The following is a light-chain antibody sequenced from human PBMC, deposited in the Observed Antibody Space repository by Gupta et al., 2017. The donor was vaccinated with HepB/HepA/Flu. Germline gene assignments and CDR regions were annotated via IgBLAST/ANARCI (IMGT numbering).Light chain of an antibody. V-gene: IGLV2-14*03. CDR2: DVS. Sequence: QSALTQPDSVSGSPGQSITISCPGTSSDVGGYNYVSWYQHHPGKAPKLMIYDVSNRPSGVSNRFSGSKSGNTASLTISGLQAEDEADYYCSSYTSSSTPVFGGGTKLTVL. CDR1: SSDVGGYNY. J-gene: IGLJ2*01. CDR3: SSYTSSSTPV.